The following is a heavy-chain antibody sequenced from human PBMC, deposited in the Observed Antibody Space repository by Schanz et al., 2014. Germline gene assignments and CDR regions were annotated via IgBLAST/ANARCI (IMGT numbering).Heavy chain of an antibody. D-gene: IGHD6-19*01. CDR2: ISVYHGHT. J-gene: IGHJ3*02. CDR3: ARGLGDERWLDLNEAFDI. V-gene: IGHV1-18*01. CDR1: GYTFNNHG. Sequence: QVQLVQSAPEVKKPGASVKVSCKASGYTFNNHGISWVRQAPGQGLEWMGWISVYHGHTNYAEKVHGRVTMTTDTSTSTAYMELRSLISDDTAVYYCARGLGDERWLDLNEAFDIWGQGTIVTVSS.